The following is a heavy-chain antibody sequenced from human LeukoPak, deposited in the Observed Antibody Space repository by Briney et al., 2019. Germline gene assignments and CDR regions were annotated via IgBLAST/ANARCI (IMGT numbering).Heavy chain of an antibody. CDR2: TYYRSKWYN. CDR3: ARDPAAAGTYYDYGMDV. V-gene: IGHV6-1*01. Sequence: SATLSLTCAISGDSVSSNSAAWNWIRQSPSRGLEWLGRTYYRSKWYNDYAVSVKSRITINPDTSKNQFSLQLNSVTPEDTAVYYCARDPAAAGTYYDYGMDVWGKGTMVTVST. D-gene: IGHD6-13*01. J-gene: IGHJ6*04. CDR1: GDSVSSNSAA.